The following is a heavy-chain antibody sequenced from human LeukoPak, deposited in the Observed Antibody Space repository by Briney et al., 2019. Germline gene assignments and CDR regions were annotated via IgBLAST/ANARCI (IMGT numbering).Heavy chain of an antibody. CDR2: ISGSGSST. CDR3: AQAAVPGTKYSTDS. Sequence: GGSLRLSCGACGLTYSTYPVMWLRQAPGKGPEWVSAISGSGSSTYYADSVKGRFTISRDSSRNTVYLQMNNLRAEDTALYYCAQAAVPGTKYSTDSWGQGTLVTVSS. D-gene: IGHD2-15*01. CDR1: GLTYSTYP. V-gene: IGHV3-23*01. J-gene: IGHJ4*02.